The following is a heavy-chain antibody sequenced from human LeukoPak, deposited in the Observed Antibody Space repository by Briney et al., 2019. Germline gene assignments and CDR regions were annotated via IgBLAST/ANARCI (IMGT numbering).Heavy chain of an antibody. CDR1: GFTFSSYS. D-gene: IGHD6-13*01. V-gene: IGHV3-21*01. Sequence: GGSLRLSCAASGFTFSSYSMNWVRQAPGKGLEWVSSISSTSTYIYYADSVKGRFTISRDNAKNSLYLQMNSLRAEDTAVYYCARAKRQQLVLGNWFNPWGQGTLVTVSS. J-gene: IGHJ5*02. CDR3: ARAKRQQLVLGNWFNP. CDR2: ISSTSTYI.